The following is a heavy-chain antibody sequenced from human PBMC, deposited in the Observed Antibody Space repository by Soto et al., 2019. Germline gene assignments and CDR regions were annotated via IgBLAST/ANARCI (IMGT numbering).Heavy chain of an antibody. J-gene: IGHJ4*02. V-gene: IGHV4-34*01. Sequence: VQLQQWGAGLLKPSETLSLTCAVYGGSFSGYYWSWIRQPPGKGLEWIGEINHSGSTNYNPSLKSRVTISVDTSKNQFSLKLSSVTAADTAVYYCARGVNGDYPSYDYWGQGTLVTVSS. CDR3: ARGVNGDYPSYDY. D-gene: IGHD4-17*01. CDR1: GGSFSGYY. CDR2: INHSGST.